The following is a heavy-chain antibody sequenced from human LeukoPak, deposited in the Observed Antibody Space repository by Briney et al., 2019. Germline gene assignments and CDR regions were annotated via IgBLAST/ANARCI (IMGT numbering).Heavy chain of an antibody. V-gene: IGHV1-8*01. CDR1: GYTFTSYD. J-gene: IGHJ4*02. CDR3: ARGSWLKYYFDY. Sequence: ASVTVSCTASGYTFTSYDFNWLRQATGQGPEWMGWMSPNSGATGYAQKFQGRVTMTRSASINTAYMELSNLRSEDTAVYYCARGSWLKYYFDYWGQGTLVTVSS. CDR2: MSPNSGAT. D-gene: IGHD6-13*01.